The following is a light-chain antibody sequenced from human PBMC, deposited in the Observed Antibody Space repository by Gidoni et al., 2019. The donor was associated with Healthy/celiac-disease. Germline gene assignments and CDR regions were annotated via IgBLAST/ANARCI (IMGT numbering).Light chain of an antibody. CDR1: QSVSSY. J-gene: IGKJ4*01. CDR3: QQRSNWPPGT. CDR2: DAS. Sequence: VFTQSPATLSLSPGERATLSCRASQSVSSYLAWYQQKPGQAPRLLIYDASNRATGIPARFSGRGSGTDFTLTISSREPEDFAVYYCQQRSNWPPGTFGGGTKVEIK. V-gene: IGKV3-11*01.